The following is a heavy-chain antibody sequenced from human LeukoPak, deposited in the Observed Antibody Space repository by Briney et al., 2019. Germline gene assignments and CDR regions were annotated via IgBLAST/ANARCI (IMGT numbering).Heavy chain of an antibody. CDR3: ARDPVLRFLEWTLNWFDP. D-gene: IGHD3-3*01. Sequence: GGSLRLSCAASGFTLSGYWMHWVRQAPGKGLVWVSRINSDGSSTSYADSVKGRFTISRDNAKNTLYLQMNSLRAEDTAVYYCARDPVLRFLEWTLNWFDPWGQGTLVTVSS. CDR1: GFTLSGYW. CDR2: INSDGSST. J-gene: IGHJ5*02. V-gene: IGHV3-74*01.